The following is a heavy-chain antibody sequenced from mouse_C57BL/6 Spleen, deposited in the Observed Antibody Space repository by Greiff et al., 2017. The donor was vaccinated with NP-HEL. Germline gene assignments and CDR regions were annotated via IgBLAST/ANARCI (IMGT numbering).Heavy chain of an antibody. D-gene: IGHD4-1*01. J-gene: IGHJ3*01. V-gene: IGHV5-4*01. CDR1: GFTFSSYA. CDR2: ISDGGSYT. CDR3: ARESLTGTFAY. Sequence: EVQGVESGGGLVKPGGSLKLSCAASGFTFSSYAMSWVRQTPEKRLEWVATISDGGSYTYYPDNVKGRFTISRDNAKNNLYLQMSHLKSEDTAMYYCARESLTGTFAYWGQGTLVTVSA.